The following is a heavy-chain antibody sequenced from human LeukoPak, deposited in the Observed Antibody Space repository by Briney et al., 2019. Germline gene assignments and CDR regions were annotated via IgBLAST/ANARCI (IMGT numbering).Heavy chain of an antibody. CDR3: AKSSYCSSTSCDLPLDY. Sequence: GGSLSLSCAASGFTFSSYGMHWVRQAPGKGLEWVAFIRFDGSTKYYADSVKGRYTISRDNSENTLYLQMNSLRAEDTAVYYCAKSSYCSSTSCDLPLDYWGQGTLVSVSS. V-gene: IGHV3-30*02. CDR2: IRFDGSTK. J-gene: IGHJ4*02. D-gene: IGHD2-2*01. CDR1: GFTFSSYG.